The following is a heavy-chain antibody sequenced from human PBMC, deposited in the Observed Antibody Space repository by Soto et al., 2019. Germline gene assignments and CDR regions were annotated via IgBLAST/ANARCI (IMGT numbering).Heavy chain of an antibody. CDR1: GYTHSSHG. V-gene: IGHV1-18*01. J-gene: IGHJ5*01. Sequence: ASVKVSCKPSGYTHSSHGIIWERQAPGQGREWMGWISGYTCNARYAQRFQGRVTMTTDTSTSTVYMDLRSLGSDDSAVYHCAREGSYGWYDCWGQGTLVTVSS. D-gene: IGHD1-26*01. CDR2: ISGYTCNA. CDR3: AREGSYGWYDC.